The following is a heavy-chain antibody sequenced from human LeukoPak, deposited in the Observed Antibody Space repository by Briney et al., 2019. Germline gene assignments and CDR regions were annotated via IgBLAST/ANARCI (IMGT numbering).Heavy chain of an antibody. CDR3: ARYRPSSNYYFGMDV. CDR2: ISAYNGNT. J-gene: IGHJ6*02. Sequence: ASVKVSCKASGYIFNAYGISWVRQAPGQGLEWMGWISAYNGNTDYTQNLQGRATMTTDTSTSTAYMELRSLRSDDTAVYFCARYRPSSNYYFGMDVWGQGTTVTVSS. V-gene: IGHV1-18*01. CDR1: GYIFNAYG. D-gene: IGHD2-2*01.